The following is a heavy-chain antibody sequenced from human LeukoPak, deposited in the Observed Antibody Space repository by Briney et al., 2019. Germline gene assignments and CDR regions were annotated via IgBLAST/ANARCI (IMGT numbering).Heavy chain of an antibody. V-gene: IGHV1-2*02. CDR1: RYSFTDYF. J-gene: IGHJ3*02. CDR2: INPNRGGT. CDR3: SRVSVSYPDAFDI. D-gene: IGHD1-26*01. Sequence: GASVKDSCKSSRYSFTDYFSHGVRQAPGQGGEWMGWINPNRGGTRIAQKLRVRVTMTRDKSISTAYMELSSLTYDDTAVYYCSRVSVSYPDAFDIWGQGTRLTVSS.